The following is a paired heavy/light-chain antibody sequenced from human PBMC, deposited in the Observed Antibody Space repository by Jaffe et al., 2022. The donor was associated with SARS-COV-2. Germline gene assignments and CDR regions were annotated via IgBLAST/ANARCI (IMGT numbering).Light chain of an antibody. CDR2: GAS. CDR1: QSVSSN. Sequence: EIVMTQSPATLSVSPGERATLSCRASQSVSSNLAWYQQKPGQAPRLLIYGASTRATGIPARFSGSGSGTEFTLTISSLQSEDFAVYYCQQYNNWWTFGQGTKVEIK. V-gene: IGKV3-15*01. J-gene: IGKJ1*01. CDR3: QQYNNWWT.
Heavy chain of an antibody. V-gene: IGHV3-30-3*01. D-gene: IGHD6-13*01. CDR3: AREPGYSSSWDYFDY. CDR1: GFTFSSYA. Sequence: QVQLVESGGGVVQPGRSLRLSCAASGFTFSSYAMHWVRQAPGKGLEWVAVISYDGSNKYYADSVKGRFTISRDNSKNTLYLQMNSLRAEDTAVYYCAREPGYSSSWDYFDYWGQGTLVTVSS. J-gene: IGHJ4*02. CDR2: ISYDGSNK.